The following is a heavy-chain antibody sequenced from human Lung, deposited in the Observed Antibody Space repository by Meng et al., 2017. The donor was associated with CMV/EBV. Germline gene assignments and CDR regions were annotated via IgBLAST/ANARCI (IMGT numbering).Heavy chain of an antibody. V-gene: IGHV1-69*10. CDR2: LIPILNAP. Sequence: SXXVSXKASGDMFSTYAITWVRQAPGQGLEWMGELIPILNAPNYAQKFQGRVRITADKSTTTAFMVLSSLRSDDTAVYYCARALREYSSSSSDSWGQGSLVTVSS. CDR3: ARALREYSSSSSDS. D-gene: IGHD6-6*01. J-gene: IGHJ4*02. CDR1: GDMFSTYA.